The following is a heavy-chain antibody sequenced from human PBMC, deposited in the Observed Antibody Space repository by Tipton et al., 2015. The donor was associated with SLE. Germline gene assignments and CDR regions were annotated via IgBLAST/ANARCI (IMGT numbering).Heavy chain of an antibody. D-gene: IGHD3-16*01. CDR3: ARSPGTIPFGGAPDY. CDR2: IQYDGAKR. CDR1: GFTFSSYG. J-gene: IGHJ4*02. V-gene: IGHV3-30*19. Sequence: QVQLVQSGGGVVQPGRSLRLSCAASGFTFSSYGMHWVRQAPGKGLEWVAFIQYDGAKRYYADSVKGRFTISRDNSKNSLYLQMNSLRVEDTAFYYCARSPGTIPFGGAPDYWGQGTLVTVSS.